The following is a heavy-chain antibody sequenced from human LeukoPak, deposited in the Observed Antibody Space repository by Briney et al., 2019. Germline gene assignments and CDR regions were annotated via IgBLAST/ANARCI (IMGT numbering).Heavy chain of an antibody. CDR2: IYTGGST. CDR1: GFTASTNY. CDR3: ARVRSSGLFDY. J-gene: IGHJ4*02. Sequence: GSLRLSCAASGFTASTNYMSWVRQAPGKGLEWVSVIYTGGSTYYADSVKGRFTISRDNSKNTLFLQMNSLRAEDTAVYYCARVRSSGLFDYWGQGTLVTVSS. V-gene: IGHV3-66*01. D-gene: IGHD6-19*01.